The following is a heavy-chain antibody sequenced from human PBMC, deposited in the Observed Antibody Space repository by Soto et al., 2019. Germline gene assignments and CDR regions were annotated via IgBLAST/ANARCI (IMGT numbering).Heavy chain of an antibody. D-gene: IGHD4-17*01. CDR2: ISSSSSTI. CDR3: ARVLSYGDYELDY. CDR1: GFTFSSYS. V-gene: IGHV3-48*01. J-gene: IGHJ4*02. Sequence: GGSLRLSCAASGFTFSSYSMNWVRQAPGKGLEWVSYISSSSSTIYYADSVKGRFTISRDNAKNSLYLQMNSLRAEDTAVYYCARVLSYGDYELDYWGQGTLVTVSS.